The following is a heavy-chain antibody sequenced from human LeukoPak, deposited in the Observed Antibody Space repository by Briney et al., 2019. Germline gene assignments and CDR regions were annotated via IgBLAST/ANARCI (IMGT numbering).Heavy chain of an antibody. V-gene: IGHV3-23*01. CDR1: GFTFSNYA. CDR3: AKWGDYDVLTGYYDSDY. J-gene: IGHJ4*02. CDR2: VSGRDTST. Sequence: GPSLRLSCAASGFTFSNYAMSWVRQAPGKGLEWVSAVSGRDTSTYYADSVKGRFTISRDNSKNTLYLQMNSLRAEDTAIYYCAKWGDYDVLTGYYDSDYWGQGTLVTVSS. D-gene: IGHD3-9*01.